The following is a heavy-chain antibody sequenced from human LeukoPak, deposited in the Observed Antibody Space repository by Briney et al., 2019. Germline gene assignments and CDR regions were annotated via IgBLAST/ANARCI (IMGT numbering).Heavy chain of an antibody. D-gene: IGHD2/OR15-2a*01. CDR1: RYTFTAYY. J-gene: IGHJ4*02. V-gene: IGHV1-2*06. Sequence: ASVKVSCKASRYTFTAYYMHWVRQATGQGLEWMGRINTDSGGTSYAQRFQGRVTMTRDASINTAYMELSRLRSDDTALYYCARQYNFGFDYWGQGTLVTVSS. CDR3: ARQYNFGFDY. CDR2: INTDSGGT.